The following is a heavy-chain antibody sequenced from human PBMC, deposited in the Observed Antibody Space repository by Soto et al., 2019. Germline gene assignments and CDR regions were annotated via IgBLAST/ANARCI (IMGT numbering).Heavy chain of an antibody. Sequence: EVQLLESGGGLVQPGGSLRLSCAASGFTFSTYDMSWVRQAPGKGLEWVSLFSSTGGSTFYADSVKGRFTIYRDNSKNKLYLQMKGRRADDTAVYYCAKRAYCSSTTCYHCFDYWGQGTLVTVSS. CDR2: FSSTGGST. V-gene: IGHV3-23*01. J-gene: IGHJ4*02. CDR1: GFTFSTYD. D-gene: IGHD2-2*01. CDR3: AKRAYCSSTTCYHCFDY.